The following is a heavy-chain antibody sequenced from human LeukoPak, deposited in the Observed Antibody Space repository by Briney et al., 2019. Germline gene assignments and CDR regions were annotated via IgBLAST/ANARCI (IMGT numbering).Heavy chain of an antibody. Sequence: GGSLRLSCAASGFTFSNSAMSWVRQAPGKGLEWVSTLSGSGITTYYADSVKGRFTISRDNSKNTLYLQMNSLRAEDTAVYYCAKGIYSSGWSYFDYGGHGTLVTVSS. CDR1: GFTFSNSA. CDR3: AKGIYSSGWSYFDY. D-gene: IGHD6-19*01. J-gene: IGHJ4*01. V-gene: IGHV3-23*01. CDR2: LSGSGITT.